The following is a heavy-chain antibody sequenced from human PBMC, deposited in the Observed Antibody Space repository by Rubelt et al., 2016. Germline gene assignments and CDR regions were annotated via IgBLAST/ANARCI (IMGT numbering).Heavy chain of an antibody. Sequence: QVQLQESGPGLVKPSETLSLVCTVSDGSISTYYWSWVRQPPGKGLEWIGYIYYSGSTDYNPSLKSRVTISVDTSKNQFSLNLSSVTAADTAVYYCARGCGSYNSDYYYGIDVWGQGTTVTVSS. V-gene: IGHV4-59*01. D-gene: IGHD1-26*01. J-gene: IGHJ6*02. CDR3: ARGCGSYNSDYYYGIDV. CDR1: DGSISTYY. CDR2: IYYSGST.